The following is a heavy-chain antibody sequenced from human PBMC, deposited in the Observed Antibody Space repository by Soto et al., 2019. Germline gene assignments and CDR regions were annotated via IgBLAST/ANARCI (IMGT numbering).Heavy chain of an antibody. Sequence: GGSLSLSCAASGFTFSIYSMNWVRQAPGKGLEWVSYIMPGSSHIFYADSVKGRFTISRDNAKNSLYLQMNSLRAEDTAVYYCARDQLYYNDISGRPLNAFDVWGQGTVVTVSS. CDR1: GFTFSIYS. V-gene: IGHV3-48*01. J-gene: IGHJ3*01. CDR3: ARDQLYYNDISGRPLNAFDV. CDR2: IMPGSSHI. D-gene: IGHD3-22*01.